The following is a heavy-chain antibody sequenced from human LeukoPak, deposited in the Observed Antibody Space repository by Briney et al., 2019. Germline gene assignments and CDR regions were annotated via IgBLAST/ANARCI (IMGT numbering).Heavy chain of an antibody. CDR3: ARESLYYGSGSYPT. Sequence: SETLSLTCTVSGGSISSYYWSWIRQPPGKGLEWIGYIYYSGSTNYNPSLKSRVTMSVDTSKNQFSLKLSSVTAADTAVYYCARESLYYGSGSYPTWGQGTLVTVSS. V-gene: IGHV4-59*12. CDR1: GGSISSYY. J-gene: IGHJ4*02. D-gene: IGHD3-10*01. CDR2: IYYSGST.